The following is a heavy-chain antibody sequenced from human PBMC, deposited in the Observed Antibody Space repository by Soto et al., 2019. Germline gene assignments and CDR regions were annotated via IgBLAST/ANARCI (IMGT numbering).Heavy chain of an antibody. CDR3: ARGHYGLDV. CDR2: ISASGTDI. Sequence: GGSLRLSCAASGFIFSNYYFSWIRQAPGKGLEWVSYISASGTDIYYADSVKGRFTISRDNAKNSLYLQMNSLTAEDTAVYYCARGHYGLDVWGQGTTVTVSS. J-gene: IGHJ6*02. V-gene: IGHV3-11*01. CDR1: GFIFSNYY.